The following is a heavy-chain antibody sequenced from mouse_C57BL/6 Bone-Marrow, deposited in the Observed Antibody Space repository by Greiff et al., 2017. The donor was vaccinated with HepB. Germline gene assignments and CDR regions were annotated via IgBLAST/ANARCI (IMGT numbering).Heavy chain of an antibody. D-gene: IGHD1-1*01. Sequence: VQLKESGAELVRPGASVKLSCTASGFNIKDDYMHWVKQRPEQGLEWIGWIDPENGDTEYASKFQGKATITADTSSNTAYLQLSSLTSEDTAVYYGTRWSVVWDAMDYWGQGTSVTVSS. CDR2: IDPENGDT. CDR1: GFNIKDDY. CDR3: TRWSVVWDAMDY. V-gene: IGHV14-4*01. J-gene: IGHJ4*01.